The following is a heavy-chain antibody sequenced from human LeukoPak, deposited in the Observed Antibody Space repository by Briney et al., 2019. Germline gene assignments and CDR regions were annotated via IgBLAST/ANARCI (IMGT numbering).Heavy chain of an antibody. CDR3: ARDYVSTGFTFDY. CDR2: ITSSGSGI. D-gene: IGHD3-22*01. J-gene: IGHJ4*02. V-gene: IGHV3-11*01. Sequence: GGSLRLSCAASGFTFSDYYMSWLRQAPGKGLEWISYITSSGSGIYYAVSVKGRFTISRDNARNSLYLQMNNLRAEDTAVYYCARDYVSTGFTFDYWGQGTLVTVSS. CDR1: GFTFSDYY.